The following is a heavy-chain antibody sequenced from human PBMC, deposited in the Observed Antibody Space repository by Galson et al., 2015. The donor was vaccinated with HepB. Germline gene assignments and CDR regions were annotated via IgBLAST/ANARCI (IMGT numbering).Heavy chain of an antibody. D-gene: IGHD3-16*01. V-gene: IGHV3-23*01. CDR1: GFTFSSYA. CDR2: ISGSGDST. J-gene: IGHJ4*02. CDR3: TTAIVSGFGRGEDY. Sequence: SLRLSCAASGFTFSSYAMSWVRQAPGKGLEWVSVISGSGDSTFYADSVKGRFTISRDNSKNTLSLQMNSLRAEDTAVYYCTTAIVSGFGRGEDYWCQGTLVTVSS.